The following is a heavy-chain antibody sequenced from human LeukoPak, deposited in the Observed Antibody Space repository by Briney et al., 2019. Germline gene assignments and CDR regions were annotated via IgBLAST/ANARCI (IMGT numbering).Heavy chain of an antibody. CDR1: GGSISSYY. D-gene: IGHD3-16*01. CDR2: IYYSGST. V-gene: IGHV4-59*12. J-gene: IGHJ4*02. Sequence: SETLSLTCTVSGGSISSYYWSWIRQPPGKGLEWIGSIYYSGSTYYNPSLKSRVTISVDTSKNQFSLKLSSVTAADTAVYYCARDPFYDYVWGSFPRGGFDYWGQGTLVTVSS. CDR3: ARDPFYDYVWGSFPRGGFDY.